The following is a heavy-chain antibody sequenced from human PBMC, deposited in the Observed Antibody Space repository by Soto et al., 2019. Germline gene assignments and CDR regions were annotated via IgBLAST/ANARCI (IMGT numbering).Heavy chain of an antibody. CDR3: AKDGYYGSWIYYGSTYNWFDR. D-gene: IGHD3-10*01. CDR1: GFTFSSYA. V-gene: IGHV3-23*01. CDR2: ISGSGGST. J-gene: IGHJ5*02. Sequence: EVQLLESGGGLVQPGGSLRLSCAASGFTFSSYAMSWVRQAPGKGLEWVSAISGSGGSTYYADSVKGRFTISRDNSKNTLYLQMNSLGAEDTAVYYCAKDGYYGSWIYYGSTYNWFDRWGQGTLVTVSS.